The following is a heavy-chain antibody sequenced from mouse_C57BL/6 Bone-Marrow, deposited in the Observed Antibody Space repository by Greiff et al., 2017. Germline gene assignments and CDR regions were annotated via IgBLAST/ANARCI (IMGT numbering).Heavy chain of an antibody. CDR1: GYTFTSYW. J-gene: IGHJ1*03. D-gene: IGHD1-1*01. Sequence: VQLQQPGAELVRPGSSVKLSCKASGYTFTSYWMDWVKQRPGQGLEWIGNIYPSDSETHYNQKFKDKATLTVDKSSSTAYMQLSSLTSEDSAVYYGAKDSYCYGSSLWYIDVWGTGTTVTVSS. CDR3: AKDSYCYGSSLWYIDV. CDR2: IYPSDSET. V-gene: IGHV1-61*01.